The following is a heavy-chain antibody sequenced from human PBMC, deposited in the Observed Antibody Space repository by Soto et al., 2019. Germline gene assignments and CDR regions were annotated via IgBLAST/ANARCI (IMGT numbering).Heavy chain of an antibody. CDR2: IYYSGST. V-gene: IGHV4-30-4*01. CDR1: GGSISSGDYY. CDR3: ARAPPLKYTYGLRGAFDI. D-gene: IGHD5-18*01. Sequence: QVQLQESGPGLVKPSQTLSLTCTVSGGSISSGDYYWSWIRQPPGKGLEWIGYIYYSGSTYYNPALKSRVTISVDTSKNQFSLKLGSVTAADTAVYYCARAPPLKYTYGLRGAFDIWGQGTMVTVSS. J-gene: IGHJ3*02.